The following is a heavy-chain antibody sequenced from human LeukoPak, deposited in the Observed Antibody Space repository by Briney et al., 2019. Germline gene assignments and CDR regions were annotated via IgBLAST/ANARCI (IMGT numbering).Heavy chain of an antibody. CDR3: ARAKGGYYYSAFDY. CDR2: IKQDGSEK. CDR1: GFTFSSYW. V-gene: IGHV3-7*01. D-gene: IGHD3-22*01. J-gene: IGHJ4*02. Sequence: PGGSLRLSCAASGFTFSSYWMSWVRQAPGKGLEWVANIKQDGSEKYYVDSVKGRFTIPRDNAKNSLYLQMNSLRAEDTAVYYCARAKGGYYYSAFDYWGQGTLVTVSS.